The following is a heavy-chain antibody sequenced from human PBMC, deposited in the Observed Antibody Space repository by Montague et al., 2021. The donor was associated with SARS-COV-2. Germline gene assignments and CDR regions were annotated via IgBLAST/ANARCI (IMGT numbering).Heavy chain of an antibody. CDR1: GFTFSSYE. J-gene: IGHJ4*02. CDR3: AREGYYDSSGYPLSY. CDR2: ISSSGSSI. V-gene: IGHV3-48*03. Sequence: SLRLSCAASGFTFSSYEMNWVRQAPGKGLEWVSYISSSGSSIYYADSVKGRFTIFRDNAKNSLYLQMNSQRAEDTAVYYCAREGYYDSSGYPLSYWGQGTLVTVSS. D-gene: IGHD3-22*01.